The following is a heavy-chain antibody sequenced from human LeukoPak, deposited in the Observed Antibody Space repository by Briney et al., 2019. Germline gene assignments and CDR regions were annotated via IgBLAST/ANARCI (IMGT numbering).Heavy chain of an antibody. J-gene: IGHJ4*02. D-gene: IGHD4-11*01. CDR2: IKQDGSEK. V-gene: IGHV3-7*01. CDR1: GFSFSSYW. Sequence: GGSLRLSCVASGFSFSSYWMAWVRQAPGKGPEWVASIKQDGSEKFYADSVKGRFTISKDNAPNSLYLRMNSLRGEDTAVYYCAREDHSNYEYWGQGTSVTVSS. CDR3: AREDHSNYEY.